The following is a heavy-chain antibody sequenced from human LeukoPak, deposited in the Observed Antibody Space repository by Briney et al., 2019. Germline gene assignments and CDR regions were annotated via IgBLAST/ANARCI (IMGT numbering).Heavy chain of an antibody. CDR3: AKDRVAAAGTSNGVFDY. Sequence: PGGSLRLSCAASGFTFDDYAMHWVRQAPGKDLEWVSGISWNSGSIGYADSVKGRFTISRDNAKNSLYLQMNSLRAEDTALYYCAKDRVAAAGTSNGVFDYWGQGTLVTVSS. J-gene: IGHJ4*02. D-gene: IGHD6-13*01. V-gene: IGHV3-9*01. CDR1: GFTFDDYA. CDR2: ISWNSGSI.